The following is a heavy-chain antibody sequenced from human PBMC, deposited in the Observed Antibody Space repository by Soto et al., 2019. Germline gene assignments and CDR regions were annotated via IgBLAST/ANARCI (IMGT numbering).Heavy chain of an antibody. CDR2: ISIGSSYI. D-gene: IGHD3-16*01. CDR3: ARDIMSGGAYPES. Sequence: GGSLRLSCSASGFTFSSYTMNWVRQAPGKGLEWISSISIGSSYIYYAGSVKGRFTISRDNAKNSLFLQMNSLRADDTAVYYCARDIMSGGAYPESWGQGTQVTFSS. CDR1: GFTFSSYT. V-gene: IGHV3-21*01. J-gene: IGHJ5*02.